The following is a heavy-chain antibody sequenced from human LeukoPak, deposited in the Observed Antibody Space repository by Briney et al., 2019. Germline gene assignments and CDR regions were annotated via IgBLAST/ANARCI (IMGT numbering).Heavy chain of an antibody. J-gene: IGHJ4*02. CDR3: AKDWGYYDPLDY. CDR2: IYYSGST. Sequence: SETLSLTCTVSGGSISSGGYYWSWIRQHPGKGLEWIGYIYYSGSTYYNPSLKSRVTISVDTSKNQFSLKLSSVTAEDTTVYYCAKDWGYYDPLDYWGQGTLVTVSS. D-gene: IGHD3-22*01. CDR1: GGSISSGGYY. V-gene: IGHV4-31*03.